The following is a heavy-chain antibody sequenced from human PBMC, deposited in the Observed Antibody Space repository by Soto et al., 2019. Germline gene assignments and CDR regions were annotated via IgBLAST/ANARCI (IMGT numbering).Heavy chain of an antibody. CDR3: ARGGTRGYSYGPFDY. CDR1: GFTFSSYW. J-gene: IGHJ4*02. V-gene: IGHV3-74*01. Sequence: EVQLVESGGGLVQPGGSLRLSCAASGFTFSSYWMHWVRQAPGKGLEWVSRINSDGSSTSYADSVKGRFTISRDNAKNTLYLQVNSLRADDTAVYYCARGGTRGYSYGPFDYWGQGTLVTVSS. CDR2: INSDGSST. D-gene: IGHD3-10*01.